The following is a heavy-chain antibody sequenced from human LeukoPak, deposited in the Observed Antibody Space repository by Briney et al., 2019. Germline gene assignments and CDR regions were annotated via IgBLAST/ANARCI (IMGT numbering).Heavy chain of an antibody. CDR1: GFTFDDYA. D-gene: IGHD6-19*01. V-gene: IGHV3-9*01. CDR3: AKSRAKDAVAGTIDY. J-gene: IGHJ4*02. Sequence: GRSLRLSCAASGFTFDDYAMHWVRQTPGKGLEWVSGISWNSGRVDYTDSVKGRFTISRDNAKNSLYLQMNSLRAEDTALYYCAKSRAKDAVAGTIDYWGQGTLVTVSS. CDR2: ISWNSGRV.